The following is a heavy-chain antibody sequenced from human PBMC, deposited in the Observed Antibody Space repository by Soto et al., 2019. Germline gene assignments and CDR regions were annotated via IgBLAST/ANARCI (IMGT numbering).Heavy chain of an antibody. V-gene: IGHV3-30-3*01. CDR3: EGGAVKQWLVTTAFWDYYYGMEV. D-gene: IGHD6-19*01. Sequence: GGSLRLSCAASGFTFSSYAMHWVRQAPGKGLEWVAVISYDGSNKYYADSVKGRFTISRDNSKNTLYLQMNSLRAEDTAVYYCEGGAVKQWLVTTAFWDYYYGMEVWGQGTTVTVSS. CDR1: GFTFSSYA. J-gene: IGHJ6*02. CDR2: ISYDGSNK.